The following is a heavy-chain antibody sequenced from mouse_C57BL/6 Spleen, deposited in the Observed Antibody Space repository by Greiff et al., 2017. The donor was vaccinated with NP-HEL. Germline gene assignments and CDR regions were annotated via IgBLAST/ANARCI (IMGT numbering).Heavy chain of an antibody. D-gene: IGHD1-1*02. CDR1: GYTFTDYN. V-gene: IGHV1-22*01. J-gene: IGHJ2*01. CDR3: ARNYAYFDY. CDR2: INPNNGGT. Sequence: VVKPGASVKMSCKASGYTFTDYNMHWVKQSHGKSLEWIGYINPNNGGTSYNQKFKGKATLTVNKSSSTAYMELRSLTSEDSAVYYCARNYAYFDYWGQGTTLTVSS.